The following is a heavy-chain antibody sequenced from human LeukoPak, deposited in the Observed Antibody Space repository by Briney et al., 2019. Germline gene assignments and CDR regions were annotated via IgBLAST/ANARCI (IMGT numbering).Heavy chain of an antibody. J-gene: IGHJ1*01. D-gene: IGHD6-19*01. CDR1: GGSFSGYY. Sequence: PSETLSLTCAVYGGSFSGYYWSWIRQPPGKWLERIGEINHSGSTNYNPSLKSRVTISVDTSKNQFSLKLSSVTAADTAVYYCARGEGITVAGTLGYFQHWGQGTLVTVSS. V-gene: IGHV4-34*01. CDR3: ARGEGITVAGTLGYFQH. CDR2: INHSGST.